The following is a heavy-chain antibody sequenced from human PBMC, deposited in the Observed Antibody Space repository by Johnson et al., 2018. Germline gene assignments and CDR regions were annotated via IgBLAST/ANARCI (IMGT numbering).Heavy chain of an antibody. D-gene: IGHD6-19*01. CDR2: ISYAGTNK. V-gene: IGHV3-30*18. J-gene: IGHJ3*02. CDR1: GFTFSSYG. CDR3: AQPLSPWLVRSDAFDI. Sequence: QVQLVQSGGGVVQPGRSLRLSCAASGFTFSSYGMHWVRQAPGKGLEWVAVISYAGTNKYYADSVKGRFTISRDNSKNTLYLQMNSLGAEDTAVYYCAQPLSPWLVRSDAFDIWGQGTMVTVSS.